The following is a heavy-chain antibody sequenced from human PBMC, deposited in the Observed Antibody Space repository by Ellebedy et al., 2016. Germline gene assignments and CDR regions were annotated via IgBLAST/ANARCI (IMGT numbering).Heavy chain of an antibody. CDR2: LTPDAGT. J-gene: IGHJ4*02. CDR3: ANSGYSYAWGY. CDR1: GFTFSSYS. V-gene: IGHV3-53*01. D-gene: IGHD5-18*01. Sequence: GESLKISCAASGFTFSSYSMNWFRQAPGNGLEWVSILTPDAGTAYVDSVKGRFTLSRDNSKNTVYLQMNSLTAEDTAVYFCANSGYSYAWGYWGQGTLVTVSS.